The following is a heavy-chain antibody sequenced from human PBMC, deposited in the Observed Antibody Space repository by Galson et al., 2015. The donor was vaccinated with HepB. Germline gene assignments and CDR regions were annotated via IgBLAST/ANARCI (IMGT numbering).Heavy chain of an antibody. CDR3: AGGGYYYDSSGYHYLDD. Sequence: SLRLSCAASGFIVSSNYMSWIRQAPGKGLEWVSVIYGGGNTDYADSVKGRFTISRDNSKNTLYLQMNSLRAEDTAVYYCAGGGYYYDSSGYHYLDDWGQGTLVTVSS. CDR1: GFIVSSNY. D-gene: IGHD3-22*01. V-gene: IGHV3-53*01. J-gene: IGHJ4*02. CDR2: IYGGGNT.